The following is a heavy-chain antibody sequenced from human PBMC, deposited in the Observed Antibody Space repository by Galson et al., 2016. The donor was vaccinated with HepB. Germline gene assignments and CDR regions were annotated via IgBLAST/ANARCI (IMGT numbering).Heavy chain of an antibody. CDR1: GFNFSRYD. Sequence: SLRLSCAASGFNFSRYDIHWVRQVTGKGLQWVSAIGGAGDTYYSGPVKRRLTISRENAKNSLYLQMNSLTAGDTAVYYCARESTGRGVDAFDIWGQGTMVIVSS. CDR3: ARESTGRGVDAFDI. D-gene: IGHD3-16*01. J-gene: IGHJ3*02. CDR2: IGGAGDT. V-gene: IGHV3-13*04.